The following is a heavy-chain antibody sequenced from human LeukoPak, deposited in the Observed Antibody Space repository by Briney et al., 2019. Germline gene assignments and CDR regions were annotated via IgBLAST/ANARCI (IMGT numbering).Heavy chain of an antibody. Sequence: GGSLRLSCAASGFTFSSYSMNWVRQAPGKGLEWVSYISSSSSTIYYADSVKGRFTISRDNAKNSLYLQMNSPRAEDTAVYYCARDPSGYYNEDWDYFDYWGQGTLVTVSS. CDR1: GFTFSSYS. J-gene: IGHJ4*02. CDR3: ARDPSGYYNEDWDYFDY. V-gene: IGHV3-48*04. CDR2: ISSSSSTI. D-gene: IGHD3-3*01.